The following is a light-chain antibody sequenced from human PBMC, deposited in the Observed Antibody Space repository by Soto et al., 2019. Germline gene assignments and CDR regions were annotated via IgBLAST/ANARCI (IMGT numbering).Light chain of an antibody. J-gene: IGKJ5*01. CDR3: QQRTRWPMT. Sequence: EIVLTQSPATLSVSPGERVTLSCRASQNLHSFLNWYQQWPGQAPRPLIYDGSKRAAGVPDRISGDGSGTDYTLTISSLEPEDFAVYYCQQRTRWPMTFGQGTRLEI. V-gene: IGKV3-11*01. CDR1: QNLHSF. CDR2: DGS.